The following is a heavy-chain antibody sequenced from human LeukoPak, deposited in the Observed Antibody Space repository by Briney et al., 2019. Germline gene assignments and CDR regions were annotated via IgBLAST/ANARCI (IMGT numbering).Heavy chain of an antibody. CDR1: GGSISSGGYY. D-gene: IGHD2-15*01. Sequence: SETLSLTCTVSGGSISSGGYYWSWIRQHPGKGLEWIWYNYYSGSTYYNPSLKSRVTISVDTSKNQFSLKRISVTAADTAVYYCARDAAGGMDVWGKGSSVT. V-gene: IGHV4-31*03. J-gene: IGHJ6*04. CDR3: ARDAAGGMDV. CDR2: NYYSGST.